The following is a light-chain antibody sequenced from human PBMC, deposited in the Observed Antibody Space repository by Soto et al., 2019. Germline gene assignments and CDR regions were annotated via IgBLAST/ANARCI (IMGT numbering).Light chain of an antibody. CDR2: GAS. V-gene: IGKV3-20*01. Sequence: EIVLTQSPGTLSLSPGERATLSCRASQSVSRTYLAWYQQKPVQAPRLLIHGASNRATGIPDRFSGSGSGTDFTLTIGRLEPEDFAVYYCQQYLVTPWTFGQGTKVDIK. CDR3: QQYLVTPWT. CDR1: QSVSRTY. J-gene: IGKJ1*01.